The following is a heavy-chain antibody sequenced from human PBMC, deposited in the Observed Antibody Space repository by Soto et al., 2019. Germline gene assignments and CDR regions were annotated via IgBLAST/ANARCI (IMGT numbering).Heavy chain of an antibody. V-gene: IGHV4-39*01. D-gene: IGHD6-13*01. Sequence: QLQLQESGPGLVKPSETLSLTCNVSGGSISSSDYNWGWIRQPPGKGLEWIGNIYYSGSTSYNPSLKSRVTISVDTSKNQVSLKLSSVTAADTAVYHCGSLGADYYHYGMDVWGQGTTVTVSS. CDR3: GSLGADYYHYGMDV. CDR2: IYYSGST. J-gene: IGHJ6*02. CDR1: GGSISSSDYN.